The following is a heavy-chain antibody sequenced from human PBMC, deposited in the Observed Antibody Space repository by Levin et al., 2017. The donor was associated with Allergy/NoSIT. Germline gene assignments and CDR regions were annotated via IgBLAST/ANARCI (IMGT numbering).Heavy chain of an antibody. V-gene: IGHV4-59*08. J-gene: IGHJ4*02. D-gene: IGHD3-10*01. CDR2: ISNSGNT. Sequence: SETLSLTCSVSSGSISNYHWSWIRQSPAEGLEWIGHISNSGNTNYNPSLTSRVTISLVTSKSQISLRLSTVTAADTAVYYCARHVYIDGSPFDHWGQGTLVAVSS. CDR1: SGSISNYH. CDR3: ARHVYIDGSPFDH.